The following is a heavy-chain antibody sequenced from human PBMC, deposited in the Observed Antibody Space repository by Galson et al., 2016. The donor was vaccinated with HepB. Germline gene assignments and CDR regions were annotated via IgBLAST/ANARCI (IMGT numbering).Heavy chain of an antibody. J-gene: IGHJ5*02. V-gene: IGHV1-18*01. CDR2: ISGYNGNT. CDR1: GYTFPNYG. D-gene: IGHD3-10*01. Sequence: SVKVSCKASGYTFPNYGITWVRQAPGQGLEWMGWISGYNGNTNYAQKVQGRVTMTTDTSTSTAYMELRSLRSDDTAVYYCARAVPGSPNWSDPWGQGTLVTVSS. CDR3: ARAVPGSPNWSDP.